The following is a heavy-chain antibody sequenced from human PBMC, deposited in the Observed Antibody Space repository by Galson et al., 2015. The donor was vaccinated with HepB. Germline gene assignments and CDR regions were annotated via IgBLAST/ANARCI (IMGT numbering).Heavy chain of an antibody. CDR3: ARDNWNYESKSNWFDP. D-gene: IGHD1-7*01. Sequence: CAISGDSVSSNSAAWNRIRQSPSRGLEWLGRTYYRSKWYNDYAVSVKSRITINPDTSKNQFSLQLNSVTPEDTAVCYCARDNWNYESKSNWFDPWGQGTLVTVSS. CDR2: TYYRSKWYN. V-gene: IGHV6-1*01. CDR1: GDSVSSNSAA. J-gene: IGHJ5*02.